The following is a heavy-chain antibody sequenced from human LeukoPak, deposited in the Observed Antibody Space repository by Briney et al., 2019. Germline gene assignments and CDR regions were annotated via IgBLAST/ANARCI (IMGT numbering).Heavy chain of an antibody. CDR1: GFTFSRSA. J-gene: IGHJ4*02. CDR2: ISASGGST. CDR3: AKDHRWESPHYLDS. V-gene: IGHV3-23*01. D-gene: IGHD1-26*01. Sequence: GGSLRLSCAASGFTFSRSAMSWVRQVPGKGLEWVSGISASGGSTSYADSVRGRFTISRDNSKNTLYVQMNSLRDEDTAVYYCAKDHRWESPHYLDSWGQGTLVTVSS.